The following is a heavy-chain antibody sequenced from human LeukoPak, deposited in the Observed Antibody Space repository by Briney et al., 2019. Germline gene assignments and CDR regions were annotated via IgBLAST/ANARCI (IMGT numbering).Heavy chain of an antibody. J-gene: IGHJ5*02. Sequence: SETLSLTCTVSGVSISSYYRSWIRQPPGKGLEWIGEINHSGSTNYNPSLKSRVTISVDTSKNQFSLKLSSVTAADTAVYYCARGRWFDPWGQGTLVTVSS. V-gene: IGHV4-34*01. CDR3: ARGRWFDP. CDR1: GVSISSYY. CDR2: INHSGST.